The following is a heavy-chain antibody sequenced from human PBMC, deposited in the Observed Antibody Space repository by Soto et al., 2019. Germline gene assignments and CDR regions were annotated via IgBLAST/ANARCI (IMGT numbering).Heavy chain of an antibody. J-gene: IGHJ6*02. D-gene: IGHD3-22*01. CDR3: ASPAYDSSGYPPGYYYGMGV. V-gene: IGHV1-69*13. Sequence: GASVKVSCKASGGTFSSYAISWVRQAPGQGLEWMGGIIPIFGTANYAQKFQGRVTITADESTSTAYLELSSLRSEDTAVYYCASPAYDSSGYPPGYYYGMGVWGQGTTVTVSS. CDR2: IIPIFGTA. CDR1: GGTFSSYA.